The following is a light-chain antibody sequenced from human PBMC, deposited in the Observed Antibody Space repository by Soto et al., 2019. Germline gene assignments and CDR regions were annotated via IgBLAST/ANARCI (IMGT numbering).Light chain of an antibody. CDR3: SSYTSSSTLV. V-gene: IGLV2-14*01. CDR2: EVS. CDR1: SSDVGGYNY. Sequence: QSVLTQPASVSGSPGQSITISCTGTSSDVGGYNYVSWYQQHPGKAPKLMIYEVSNRPSGVSNRFSGSKSGNTASLTISGLQAEDEAAYYCSSYTSSSTLVFGGGTQRTVL. J-gene: IGLJ2*01.